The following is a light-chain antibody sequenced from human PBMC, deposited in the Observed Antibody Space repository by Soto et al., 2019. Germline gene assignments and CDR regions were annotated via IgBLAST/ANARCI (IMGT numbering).Light chain of an antibody. V-gene: IGLV2-14*01. J-gene: IGLJ2*01. Sequence: QSALTQPASVSGSPGQSITISCTGTSSDVGGYNYVSWYQQYPGKAPKLMIYDVSNRPSGVSNRFSGSKSGDTASLTISGLQAEDEADYYCSSYTSSSTPHVVFGGGTKVTVL. CDR1: SSDVGGYNY. CDR3: SSYTSSSTPHVV. CDR2: DVS.